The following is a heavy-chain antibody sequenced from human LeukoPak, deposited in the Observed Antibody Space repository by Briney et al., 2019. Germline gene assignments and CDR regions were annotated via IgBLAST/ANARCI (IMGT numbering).Heavy chain of an antibody. Sequence: SETLSLTCTVSGGSISTYYWSWIRQPPGKGLEWIGYIYYSGSTNYNPSLKSRVTISVDTSKNQFSLKLSSMTAADTAVYYCARDRGYYFGSGSYLGDWGQGTLVTVSS. CDR3: ARDRGYYFGSGSYLGD. D-gene: IGHD3-10*01. J-gene: IGHJ4*02. CDR1: GGSISTYY. CDR2: IYYSGST. V-gene: IGHV4-59*01.